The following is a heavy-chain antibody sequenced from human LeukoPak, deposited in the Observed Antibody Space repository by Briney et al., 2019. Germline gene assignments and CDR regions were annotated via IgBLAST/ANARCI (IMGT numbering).Heavy chain of an antibody. J-gene: IGHJ4*02. D-gene: IGHD3-22*01. CDR3: AKGAYYYDSSGPFDY. CDR2: ISYDGSNK. CDR1: GFTFSSYA. Sequence: PGGSLRLSCAASGFTFSSYAMHWVRQAPGKGLEWVALISYDGSNKYYADSVKGRFTISRDNSKNTLYLQMNSLRAEDTAVYYCAKGAYYYDSSGPFDYWGQGTLVTVSS. V-gene: IGHV3-30*04.